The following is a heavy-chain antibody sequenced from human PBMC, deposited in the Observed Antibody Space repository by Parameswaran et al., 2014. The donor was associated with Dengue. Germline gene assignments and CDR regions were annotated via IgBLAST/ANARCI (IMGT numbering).Heavy chain of an antibody. CDR2: IYPADSET. V-gene: IGHV5-51*01. J-gene: IGHJ3*02. D-gene: IGHD3-22*01. Sequence: VRQMPGKGLEWMGIIYPADSETRYSPSFRGQVTLSADRSISTAYLQWSSLKASDTAMYYCTRTDDSTGQGSFDIWGQGQWSPSPQ. CDR3: TRTDDSTGQGSFDI.